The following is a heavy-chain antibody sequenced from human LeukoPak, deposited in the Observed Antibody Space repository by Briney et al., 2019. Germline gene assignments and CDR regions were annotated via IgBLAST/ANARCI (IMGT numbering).Heavy chain of an antibody. CDR2: INPNSGGT. J-gene: IGHJ4*02. CDR1: GYTFTGYY. V-gene: IGHV1-2*06. D-gene: IGHD3-22*01. Sequence: ASVKVSCKASGYTFTGYYMHWVRQAPGQGLEWMGRINPNSGGTNYAQKFQGRVTMTRDTSISTAYMELSRLRSDDTAVYYCASVGYYNDSSGYRFWGQGTLVTVSS. CDR3: ASVGYYNDSSGYRF.